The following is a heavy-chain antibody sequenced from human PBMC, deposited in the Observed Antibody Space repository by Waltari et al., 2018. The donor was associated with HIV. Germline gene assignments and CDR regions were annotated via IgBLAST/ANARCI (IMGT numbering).Heavy chain of an antibody. CDR1: GFTLSSYW. V-gene: IGHV3-74*03. J-gene: IGHJ4*02. CDR3: AEDFGGASDY. CDR2: MNPDVCWI. Sequence: EVQVVESGGGLVQPGGSLTLPCAASGFTLSSYWMHWVRQAPGQGLGLCSRMNPDVCWIKYADSVKRRVTISGDNAKNTLYLQMTILRAEDTARYDCAEDFGGASDYWGQGTLVTVSS. D-gene: IGHD2-21*01.